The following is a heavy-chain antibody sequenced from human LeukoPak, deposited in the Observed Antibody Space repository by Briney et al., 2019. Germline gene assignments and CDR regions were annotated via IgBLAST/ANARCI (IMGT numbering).Heavy chain of an antibody. CDR3: ARSESPDYYFDY. CDR1: GYSFTTYW. CDR2: IYPGDSET. Sequence: GESLKISCVGSGYSFTTYWIGWVRQKPGKGLEWMGIIYPGDSETRNSPSFQGQVTISADKSINTAYLQWNSLKASDTAMYYCARSESPDYYFDYWGQGTLVTVSS. J-gene: IGHJ4*02. V-gene: IGHV5-51*01.